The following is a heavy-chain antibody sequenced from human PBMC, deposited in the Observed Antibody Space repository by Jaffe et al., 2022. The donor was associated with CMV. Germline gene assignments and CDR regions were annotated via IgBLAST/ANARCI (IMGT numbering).Heavy chain of an antibody. D-gene: IGHD2-15*01. Sequence: QVQLVESGGGVVQPGRSLRLSCAASGFTFSSYGMHWVRQAPGKGLEWVAVISYDGSNKYYADSVKGRFTISRDNSKNTLYLQMNSLRAEDTAVYYCANSDGDVVVVAATPFDYWGQGTLVTVSS. CDR3: ANSDGDVVVVAATPFDY. CDR1: GFTFSSYG. V-gene: IGHV3-30*18. CDR2: ISYDGSNK. J-gene: IGHJ4*02.